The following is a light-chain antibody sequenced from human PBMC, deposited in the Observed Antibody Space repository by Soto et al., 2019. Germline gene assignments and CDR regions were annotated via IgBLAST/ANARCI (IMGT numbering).Light chain of an antibody. CDR3: CSYAGSYTHV. J-gene: IGLJ1*01. CDR1: SSDVGAYIY. Sequence: QSALTQPRSVSGSPGQSVTFSCTGTSSDVGAYIYVSWYQQHPGKAPKLIIYDVIKRPSGVPDRFSGSKSGNTASLTISGLQAENKADGYCCSYAGSYTHVFGTGTKVTVL. V-gene: IGLV2-11*01. CDR2: DVI.